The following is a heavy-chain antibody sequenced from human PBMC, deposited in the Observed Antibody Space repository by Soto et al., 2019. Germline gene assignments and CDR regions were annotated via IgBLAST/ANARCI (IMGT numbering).Heavy chain of an antibody. D-gene: IGHD3-10*01. Sequence: GGSLRLSCSASGFNFNSYTMNWVRQAPGKGLEWVSSISRFSDRTYYADSVKGRFAIFRANAENSVYLQVNSLRAEDTAVYCCARVGDYFGEFDYFDYWGQGTPVTVSS. CDR2: ISRFSDRT. J-gene: IGHJ4*02. V-gene: IGHV3-21*06. CDR1: GFNFNSYT. CDR3: ARVGDYFGEFDYFDY.